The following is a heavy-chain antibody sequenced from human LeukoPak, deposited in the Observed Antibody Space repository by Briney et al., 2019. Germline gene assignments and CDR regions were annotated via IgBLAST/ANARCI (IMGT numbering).Heavy chain of an antibody. CDR2: ISSSGSTI. J-gene: IGHJ3*02. CDR1: GFTFSSYE. Sequence: GGSLRLSCAASGFTFSSYEMNWVRQAPGKGLEWVSYISSSGSTIYYADSVKGRFTISRDNSKNTLYLQMNSLRADDTAVYQCAKAPRPYCSGGSCFDAFDIWGQGTMVTVSS. CDR3: AKAPRPYCSGGSCFDAFDI. D-gene: IGHD2-15*01. V-gene: IGHV3-48*03.